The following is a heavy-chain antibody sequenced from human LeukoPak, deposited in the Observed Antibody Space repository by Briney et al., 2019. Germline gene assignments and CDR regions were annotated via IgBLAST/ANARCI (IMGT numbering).Heavy chain of an antibody. CDR2: ISGSGDST. Sequence: GGSLRLSCAASGFTFSNYSMRWVRQAPGKGLEWVSGISGSGDSTYYADSVKGRFTISRDNSKNTLDLQMNSLRAEDTAVYYCAKDQKRGYSYGYVFYYYYMDVWGKGTTVTISS. J-gene: IGHJ6*03. D-gene: IGHD5-18*01. CDR3: AKDQKRGYSYGYVFYYYYMDV. CDR1: GFTFSNYS. V-gene: IGHV3-23*01.